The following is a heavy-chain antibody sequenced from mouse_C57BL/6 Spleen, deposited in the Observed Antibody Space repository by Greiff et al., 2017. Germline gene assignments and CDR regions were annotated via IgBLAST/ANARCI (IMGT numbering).Heavy chain of an antibody. J-gene: IGHJ4*01. V-gene: IGHV10-1*01. CDR2: IRSKSNNYAT. CDR1: VFSFNTYA. CDR3: VRHGYYGSSSYAMDY. D-gene: IGHD1-1*01. Sequence: EVHLVESGGGLVQPKGSLKLSCAASVFSFNTYAMNWVRQAPGKGLEWVARIRSKSNNYATYYADSVKDRFTISRDDSESMLYLQMNNLKTEDTAMYYCVRHGYYGSSSYAMDYWGQGTSVTVSS.